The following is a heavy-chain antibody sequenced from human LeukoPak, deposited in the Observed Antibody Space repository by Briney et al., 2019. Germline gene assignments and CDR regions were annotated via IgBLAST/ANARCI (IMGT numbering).Heavy chain of an antibody. CDR3: ARQKYYDILAGYFGSQAPFDY. Sequence: PSETLSLTCTVSGVSIRGYYWSWIRQPPGRALEWVGYIFYSGSTNYNPSLKSRVTILVDTSKNQFSLKLSSVTAADTAVYYCARQKYYDILAGYFGSQAPFDYWGQGTLVTVSS. CDR2: IFYSGST. CDR1: GVSIRGYY. V-gene: IGHV4-59*08. D-gene: IGHD3-9*01. J-gene: IGHJ4*02.